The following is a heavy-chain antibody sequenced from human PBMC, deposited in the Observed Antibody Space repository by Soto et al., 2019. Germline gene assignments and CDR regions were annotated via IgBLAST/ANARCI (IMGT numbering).Heavy chain of an antibody. CDR2: INPSGGST. Sequence: GXSVKVSCRASGYTFTSYYMHWVRQAPGQGLEWMGIINPSGGSTSYAQKFQGRVTMTRDTSTSTVYMELSSLRSEDTAVYYCARDWLLEWLFPAGSYYYYGMDVWGQGTTVTVSS. D-gene: IGHD3-3*01. V-gene: IGHV1-46*01. J-gene: IGHJ6*02. CDR1: GYTFTSYY. CDR3: ARDWLLEWLFPAGSYYYYGMDV.